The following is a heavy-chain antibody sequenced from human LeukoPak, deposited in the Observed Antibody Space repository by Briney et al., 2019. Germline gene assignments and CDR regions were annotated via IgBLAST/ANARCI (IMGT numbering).Heavy chain of an antibody. CDR1: GYTLTELS. CDR3: ATGGVGATNFDY. Sequence: ASVKVSCKVSGYTLTELSMHWVRQAPGKGLEWMGGFDPEDGETIYAQKFQGRVTMTEDTSTDTAYMELSSLRPDDTAVYYCATGGVGATNFDYWGQGTLVTVSS. CDR2: FDPEDGET. D-gene: IGHD1-26*01. V-gene: IGHV1-24*01. J-gene: IGHJ4*02.